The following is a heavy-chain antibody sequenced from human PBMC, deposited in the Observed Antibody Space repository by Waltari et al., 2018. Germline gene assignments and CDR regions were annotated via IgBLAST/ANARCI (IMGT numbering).Heavy chain of an antibody. CDR3: ARKVGFGYSSGWVDFLFDY. CDR1: GGSISSSNW. D-gene: IGHD6-19*01. CDR2: IYHSGST. J-gene: IGHJ4*02. Sequence: QVQLQESGPGLVKPSGTLSLTCAVSGGSISSSNWWSWVRQPPGKGLEWIGEIYHSGSTNYNPSLKSRVTISVDKSKNQFSLKLSSVTAADTAVYYCARKVGFGYSSGWVDFLFDYWGQGTLVTVSS. V-gene: IGHV4-4*02.